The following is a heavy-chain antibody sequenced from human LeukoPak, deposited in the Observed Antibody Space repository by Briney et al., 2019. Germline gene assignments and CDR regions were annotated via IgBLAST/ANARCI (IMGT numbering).Heavy chain of an antibody. J-gene: IGHJ4*02. Sequence: SETLSLTCTVSGDSISSSTYYWGWIRQPPGKGLEWIGSIYYSGSGSTYYNPSLKSRVTISVDTSKNQFSLKLTSVTAADTAVYYCGSLSGYSYEFTWGRGTLVTVSS. CDR3: GSLSGYSYEFT. D-gene: IGHD5-18*01. CDR2: IYYSGSGST. V-gene: IGHV4-39*07. CDR1: GDSISSSTYY.